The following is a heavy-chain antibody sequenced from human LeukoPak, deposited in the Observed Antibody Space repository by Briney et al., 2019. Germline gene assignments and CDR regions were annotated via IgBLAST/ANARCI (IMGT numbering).Heavy chain of an antibody. D-gene: IGHD1-26*01. Sequence: ASVKVSCKASGYTFTGYYMHWVRQAPGQGLEWVGWINPNSGGTNYAQKFQGRVTMTRDTSISTAYMELSRLRSDDTAVYYCAAAEVGATSTGAFDIWSQGTMVTVSS. V-gene: IGHV1-2*02. CDR1: GYTFTGYY. CDR2: INPNSGGT. J-gene: IGHJ3*02. CDR3: AAAEVGATSTGAFDI.